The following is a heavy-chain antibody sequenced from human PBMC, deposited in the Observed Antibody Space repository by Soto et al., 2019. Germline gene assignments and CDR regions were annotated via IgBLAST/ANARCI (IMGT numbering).Heavy chain of an antibody. V-gene: IGHV1-46*01. CDR1: GYTFTSYH. CDR2: INPSGGST. CDR3: AREESGEGGSLNYGMDV. D-gene: IGHD3-16*01. Sequence: ASVKVSCKASGYTFTSYHMHWVRQAPGQGLEWMGIINPSGGSTSYAQKFQGRVTMTRDTSTSTVYMELSSPRSEDTAVYYCAREESGEGGSLNYGMDVWGQGTTVTVSS. J-gene: IGHJ6*02.